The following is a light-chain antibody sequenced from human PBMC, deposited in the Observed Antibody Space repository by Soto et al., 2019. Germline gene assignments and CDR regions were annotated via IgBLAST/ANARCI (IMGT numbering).Light chain of an antibody. V-gene: IGKV1-12*01. Sequence: DIEMTQSPSTLPASAGGRVTITSLASQGISSWLAWYQQKPGRAPKLLIYAASRLQGGVPLRFSGSGSGTEFTLSISSLQPEDVATYYCQQLDSFPLTFGQGTRLEIK. J-gene: IGKJ5*01. CDR1: QGISSW. CDR3: QQLDSFPLT. CDR2: AAS.